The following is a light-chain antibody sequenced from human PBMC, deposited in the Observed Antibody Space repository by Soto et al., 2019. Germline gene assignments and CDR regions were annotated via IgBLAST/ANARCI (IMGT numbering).Light chain of an antibody. CDR3: QQYIKWPIT. Sequence: ETVMTQSPATLSVSPGGRATLSCRASQSISDTLAWYQQKPGQAPRLLIHGASTRATGFPARFSGSGSGTDFTLTVSSLQSEDFAVYYCQQYIKWPITFGQGTRLEIK. CDR2: GAS. J-gene: IGKJ5*01. CDR1: QSISDT. V-gene: IGKV3-15*01.